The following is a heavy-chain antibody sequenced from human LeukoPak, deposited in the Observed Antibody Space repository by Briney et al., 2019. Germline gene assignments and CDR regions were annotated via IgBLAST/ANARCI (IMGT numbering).Heavy chain of an antibody. CDR1: GGSISSYY. CDR2: IYYSGST. V-gene: IGHV4-59*01. Sequence: SETLSLTCTVSGGSISSYYWSWIRQPPGKGLDWIGYIYYSGSTNYNPSLKSRVTISVDTSKNQFSLKLSSVTAADTAVYYCARGGQQLANWYFALWGRGTLVTVSS. CDR3: ARGGQQLANWYFAL. D-gene: IGHD6-13*01. J-gene: IGHJ2*01.